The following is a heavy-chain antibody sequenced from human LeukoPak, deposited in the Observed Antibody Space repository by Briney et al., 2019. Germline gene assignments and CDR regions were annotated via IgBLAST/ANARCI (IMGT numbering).Heavy chain of an antibody. J-gene: IGHJ5*02. V-gene: IGHV3-48*03. CDR2: ISSSGSTI. CDR1: GFTFSSYE. CDR3: AKTDRGWFDP. Sequence: GGSLRLSCAASGFTFSSYEMNWVRQAPGKGLEWVSYISSSGSTIYYADSVKGRFTISRDNSKNTLYLQMNSLRAEDTAVYYCAKTDRGWFDPWGQGTLVTVSS.